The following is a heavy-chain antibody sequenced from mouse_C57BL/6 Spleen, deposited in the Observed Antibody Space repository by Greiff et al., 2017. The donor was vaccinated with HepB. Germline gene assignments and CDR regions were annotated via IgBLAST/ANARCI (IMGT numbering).Heavy chain of an antibody. J-gene: IGHJ1*03. CDR2: IWSGGST. CDR1: GFSLTSYG. Sequence: QVQLKQSGPGLVQPSQSLSITCTVSGFSLTSYGVHWVRQSPGKGLEWLGVIWSGGSTDYNAAFISRLSISKDNSKSQVFFKMNSLQADDTAIYYCARNPHYYGSSPVYFDVWGTGTTVTVSS. CDR3: ARNPHYYGSSPVYFDV. V-gene: IGHV2-2*01. D-gene: IGHD1-1*01.